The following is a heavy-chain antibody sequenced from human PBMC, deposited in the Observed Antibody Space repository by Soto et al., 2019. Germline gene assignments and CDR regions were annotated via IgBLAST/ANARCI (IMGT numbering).Heavy chain of an antibody. D-gene: IGHD6-13*01. CDR3: ARSPYTNSWYYFDY. Sequence: QVQLVQSGAEVKKPGASVKVSCKTSGYTFTMYGISWVRQAPEQGLEWMGWISTYNGNTNSAQKFQGRVTMTTDTSTSTAYMELRSLRSDDTAVYYCARSPYTNSWYYFDYWDQGTLVTVSS. V-gene: IGHV1-18*01. J-gene: IGHJ4*02. CDR1: GYTFTMYG. CDR2: ISTYNGNT.